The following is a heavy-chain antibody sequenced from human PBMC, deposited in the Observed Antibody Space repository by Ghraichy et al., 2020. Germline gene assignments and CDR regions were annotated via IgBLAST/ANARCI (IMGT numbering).Heavy chain of an antibody. J-gene: IGHJ4*02. D-gene: IGHD4-11*01. CDR2: IYYSGIT. V-gene: IGHV4-39*01. CDR3: ARRAVTNFDY. CDR1: GGSISSSGYY. Sequence: SQTLSLTCTVSGGSISSSGYYLDWIRQPPGKGLDWIGSIYYSGITYYSPSLKSRVTISVDTSKNQFSLNLSSVTAADTAVYYCARRAVTNFDYWGQGTLVTVSS.